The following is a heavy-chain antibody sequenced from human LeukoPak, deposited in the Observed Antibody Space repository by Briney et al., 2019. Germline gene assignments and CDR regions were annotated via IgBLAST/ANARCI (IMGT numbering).Heavy chain of an antibody. CDR1: GFMFSSYA. V-gene: IGHV3-21*04. CDR2: SSRSDNNI. J-gene: IGHJ2*01. CDR3: ARADNWPHWYFDL. Sequence: PGGSLRLSCAASGFMFSSYAMNWVRQAPGKGLEWVSCSSRSDNNIYQADSVKGRFTISRDNAKNSLYLQMNSLRAEDTALYHCARADNWPHWYFDLWGRGTLVTVSS. D-gene: IGHD1-20*01.